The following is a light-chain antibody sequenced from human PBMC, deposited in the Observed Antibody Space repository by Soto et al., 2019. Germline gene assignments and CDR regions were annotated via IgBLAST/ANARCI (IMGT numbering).Light chain of an antibody. V-gene: IGKV1-39*01. J-gene: IGKJ1*01. CDR2: GTS. CDR3: QQRFASSWT. CDR1: QAIGNS. Sequence: DIQMTQSPSSLSASVGVRVTITCRTSQAIGNSVNWYQQKPGKAPNLLVYGTSTLQSGVPSRFSGSGSGTDFTLTISSARRVDFATYYCQQRFASSWTFGQGTKVEIK.